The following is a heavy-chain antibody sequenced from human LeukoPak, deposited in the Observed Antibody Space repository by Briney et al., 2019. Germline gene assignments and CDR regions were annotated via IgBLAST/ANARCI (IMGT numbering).Heavy chain of an antibody. V-gene: IGHV3-53*01. Sequence: GVSLRLSCAVTGFSVTNNYMSWLPQAPGKGLEGGSVFYVGGATYYADSEKGRFTISRDNSENTLYLQMKSLRAEDTAVYYGARGDGYNFFDYWGQGTLVTVSS. D-gene: IGHD5-24*01. CDR1: GFSVTNNY. CDR3: ARGDGYNFFDY. CDR2: FYVGGAT. J-gene: IGHJ4*02.